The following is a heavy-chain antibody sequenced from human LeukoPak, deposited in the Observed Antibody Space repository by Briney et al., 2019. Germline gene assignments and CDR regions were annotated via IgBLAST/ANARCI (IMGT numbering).Heavy chain of an antibody. CDR1: GGSFSGYY. Sequence: SETLSLTCAVYGGSFSGYYWSWIRQPPGKGLEWIGEINHSGSTNYNPSLKSRVTISVDTSKNQFSLKLSSVTAADTAVYYCAKDGSVVPAASVHYYYYGMDVWGQGTTVTVSS. V-gene: IGHV4-34*01. CDR3: AKDGSVVPAASVHYYYYGMDV. CDR2: INHSGST. D-gene: IGHD2-2*01. J-gene: IGHJ6*02.